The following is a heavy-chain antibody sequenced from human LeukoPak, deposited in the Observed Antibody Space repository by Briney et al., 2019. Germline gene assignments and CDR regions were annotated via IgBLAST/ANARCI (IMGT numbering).Heavy chain of an antibody. V-gene: IGHV3-23*01. CDR3: ASGRGIENSSPLDY. Sequence: PGGSLRLSCAASGSTFRNYAMSWVRQAPGKGLEWVSTISGSGGSTYYADSVKGRFTISRDNSKNTLYLQMNSLRDEDTAVYYCASGRGIENSSPLDYWGQGTLVTVSS. J-gene: IGHJ4*02. CDR1: GSTFRNYA. D-gene: IGHD6-6*01. CDR2: ISGSGGST.